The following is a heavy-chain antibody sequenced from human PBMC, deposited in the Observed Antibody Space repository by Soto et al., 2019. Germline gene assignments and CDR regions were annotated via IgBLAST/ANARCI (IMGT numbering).Heavy chain of an antibody. D-gene: IGHD2-15*01. J-gene: IGHJ5*02. Sequence: ASVKVSCKASGYTFTIYYMHWVRQAPGQGLEWMGIINPSGGSTSYAQKFQGRVTMTRDTSTSTVYMELSSLRSEDTAVYYCARDRRSRNCSGGSCYPGGLGFDPWG. V-gene: IGHV1-46*01. CDR3: ARDRRSRNCSGGSCYPGGLGFDP. CDR1: GYTFTIYY. CDR2: INPSGGST.